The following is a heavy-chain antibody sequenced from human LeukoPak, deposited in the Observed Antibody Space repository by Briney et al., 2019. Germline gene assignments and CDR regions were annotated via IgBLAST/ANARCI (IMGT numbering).Heavy chain of an antibody. CDR1: GYTFTGYY. Sequence: ASVKVSCKASGYTFTGYYIHWVRQAPGQGLEWMGWINSNSGGTNYAQKFQGRVTMTRNTSISTAYMELSSLRSEDTAVYYCARGLITMIVVVTDNWFDPWGQGTLVTVSS. CDR3: ARGLITMIVVVTDNWFDP. J-gene: IGHJ5*02. V-gene: IGHV1-2*02. CDR2: INSNSGGT. D-gene: IGHD3-22*01.